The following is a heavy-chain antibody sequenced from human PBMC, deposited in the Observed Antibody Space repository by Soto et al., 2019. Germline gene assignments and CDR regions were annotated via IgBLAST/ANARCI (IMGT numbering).Heavy chain of an antibody. CDR2: ISDSSSTI. V-gene: IGHV3-48*02. CDR3: ARKGGMDV. CDR1: GFTFGRYS. Sequence: PGGSLRLSCAASGFTFGRYSMNWVRQAPGKGLEWVSFISDSSSTINYADSVKGRFTISRDDAKNSVYLQMNSLREEDTAVYYCARKGGMDVWGQGTTVTVSS. J-gene: IGHJ6*02.